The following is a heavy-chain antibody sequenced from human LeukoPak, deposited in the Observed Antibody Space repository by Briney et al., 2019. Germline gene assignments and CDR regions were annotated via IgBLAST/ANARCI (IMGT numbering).Heavy chain of an antibody. Sequence: GGSLRLSCSASGFTFSDYWMRWVRQAPGKGLEWVGNIRQDDSEKNYVDSVKGRFTISRDNAKSSLYLQMNSLRAEDTAIYYCATDRKVGTWDPRFNYWGQGTLVTVSS. CDR1: GFTFSDYW. D-gene: IGHD4-23*01. CDR3: ATDRKVGTWDPRFNY. J-gene: IGHJ4*02. V-gene: IGHV3-7*01. CDR2: IRQDDSEK.